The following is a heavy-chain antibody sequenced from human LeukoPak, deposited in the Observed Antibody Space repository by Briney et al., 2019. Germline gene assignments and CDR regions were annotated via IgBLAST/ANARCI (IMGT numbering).Heavy chain of an antibody. Sequence: PGGSLRLSCAASGFTFSSYAMSWVRQAPGKGLGWVSAISGSGGSTYYADSVKGRFTISRDNSKNTLYLQMNSLRAEDTAVYYCAKGQIWLVRNYYYMDVWGKGTTVTVSS. D-gene: IGHD6-19*01. CDR1: GFTFSSYA. CDR2: ISGSGGST. J-gene: IGHJ6*03. V-gene: IGHV3-23*01. CDR3: AKGQIWLVRNYYYMDV.